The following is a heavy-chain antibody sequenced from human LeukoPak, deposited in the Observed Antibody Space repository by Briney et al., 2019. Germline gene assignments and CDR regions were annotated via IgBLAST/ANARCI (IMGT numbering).Heavy chain of an antibody. D-gene: IGHD5-18*01. CDR1: GFTFTNSA. CDR2: IVIGSGNT. CDR3: AREGRGYSYYYFDY. Sequence: SVKVSCKASGFTFTNSAMQWVRQARGQRLEWIGWIVIGSGNTNYAQKFQERVTITRDMSTTTAYMELSSLRSEDTAVYYCAREGRGYSYYYFDYWGQGTLVTVSS. V-gene: IGHV1-58*02. J-gene: IGHJ4*02.